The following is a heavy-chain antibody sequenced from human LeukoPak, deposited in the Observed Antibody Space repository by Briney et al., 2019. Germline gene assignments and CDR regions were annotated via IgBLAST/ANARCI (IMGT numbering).Heavy chain of an antibody. D-gene: IGHD1-1*01. CDR3: AKNSSYNWQYFFDY. J-gene: IGHJ4*02. CDR2: IDGGGGPT. V-gene: IGHV3-23*01. Sequence: GGSLRLSCAASGFTFRNYAMSWVRQAPGKGLEWVSVIDGGGGPTYYADSVKGRFTISRDNSKNTLYLQMNSLRAEDVAVYFCAKNSSYNWQYFFDYWGQGTLVTASS. CDR1: GFTFRNYA.